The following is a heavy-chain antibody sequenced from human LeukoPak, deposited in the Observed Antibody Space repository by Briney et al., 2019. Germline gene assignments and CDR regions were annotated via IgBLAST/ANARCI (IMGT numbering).Heavy chain of an antibody. CDR3: TSGGSSLTASGEPTFDY. D-gene: IGHD2-15*01. Sequence: GGSLRLSCVASGFTFSSYGMHWVRQAPGKGLEWVGFIRSKAYGGTTEYAASVKGRFTISRDDSKSIAYLQMNSLKTEDTAVYYCTSGGSSLTASGEPTFDYWGQGTLVTVSS. CDR1: GFTFSSYG. J-gene: IGHJ4*02. CDR2: IRSKAYGGTT. V-gene: IGHV3-49*04.